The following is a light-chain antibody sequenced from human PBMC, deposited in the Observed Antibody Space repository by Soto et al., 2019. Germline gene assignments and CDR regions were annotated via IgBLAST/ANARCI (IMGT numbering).Light chain of an antibody. CDR3: QQYYNWPRT. J-gene: IGKJ2*01. Sequence: EMVMTQSPATLSVSPGDGATLSCRASQSVGSNLAWFQQKPGQAPMLLIYGASTRATGIPARFSGSGSGTEFTLITSSLLSEDFAVYYCQQYYNWPRTFGHGTKLEIK. CDR2: GAS. V-gene: IGKV3-15*01. CDR1: QSVGSN.